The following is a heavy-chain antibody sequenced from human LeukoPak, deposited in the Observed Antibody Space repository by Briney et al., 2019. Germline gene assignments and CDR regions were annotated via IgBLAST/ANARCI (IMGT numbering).Heavy chain of an antibody. V-gene: IGHV3-15*01. CDR2: IKSKTDGGTT. CDR1: GFTFSNAW. D-gene: IGHD3-22*01. J-gene: IGHJ4*02. CDR3: TTADYYDSSGYS. Sequence: GSLRLSCAASGFTFSNAWMSWVRQAPGKGLEWVGRIKSKTDGGTTDYAAPVKGRFTISRDDSKNTLYLQMNSLKTEDTAVYYCTTADYYDSSGYSWGQGTLVTVSS.